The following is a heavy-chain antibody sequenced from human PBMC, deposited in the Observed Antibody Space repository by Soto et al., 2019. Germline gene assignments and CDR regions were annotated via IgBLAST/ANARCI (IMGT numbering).Heavy chain of an antibody. CDR2: ISAYNGNT. V-gene: IGHV1-18*01. Sequence: GASVKVSCKASGYTFTSYGISWVRQAPGQGLEWMGWISAYNGNTNYAQKLQGRVTMTTDTSTSTAYMELRSLRSDDTAVYYCARDLWARIAAAGTWFDPWSQGTLVTVSS. J-gene: IGHJ5*02. D-gene: IGHD6-13*01. CDR3: ARDLWARIAAAGTWFDP. CDR1: GYTFTSYG.